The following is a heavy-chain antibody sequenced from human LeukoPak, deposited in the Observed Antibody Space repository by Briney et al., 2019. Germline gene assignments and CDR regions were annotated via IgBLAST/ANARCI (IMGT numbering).Heavy chain of an antibody. CDR3: ARAPSGNYPDY. CDR2: ISYDGSNK. D-gene: IGHD1-26*01. CDR1: GFTFSSYA. Sequence: GGSLRLSCAASGFTFSSYAMHWVRQAPGKGLEWVAVISYDGSNKYYADSVKGRFTISRDNSENTLYLQMNSLRAEDTAVYYCARAPSGNYPDYWGQGTLVTVSS. J-gene: IGHJ4*02. V-gene: IGHV3-30*14.